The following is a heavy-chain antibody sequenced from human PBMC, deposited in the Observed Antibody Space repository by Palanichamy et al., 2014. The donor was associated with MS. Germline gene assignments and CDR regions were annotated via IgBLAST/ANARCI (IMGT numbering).Heavy chain of an antibody. D-gene: IGHD2-2*02. J-gene: IGHJ4*02. CDR2: INPSGGST. CDR1: GYTFTSYY. V-gene: IGHV1-46*03. CDR3: ARESQGCSSTSCYRGVDY. Sequence: QVQLVQSGAEVKKSGASVKVSCKASGYTFTSYYMHWVRQAPGQGLEWMGIINPSGGSTSYAQKFQGRVTMTRDTSTSTVYMELSSLRSEDTAVYYCARESQGCSSTSCYRGVDYWGQGTLVTVSS.